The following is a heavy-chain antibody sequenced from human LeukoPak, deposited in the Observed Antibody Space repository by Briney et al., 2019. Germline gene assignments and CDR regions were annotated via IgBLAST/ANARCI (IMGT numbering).Heavy chain of an antibody. V-gene: IGHV3-30*02. D-gene: IGHD4-17*01. J-gene: IGHJ3*02. CDR3: ASPKPHADYGDYGGAFDI. Sequence: GGSLRLSCAASGFTFSSYGMHWVRQAPGKGLEWVAFIRYDGSNKYYADSVKGRFTISRDNSKNTLYLQMNSLRAEDTAVYYCASPKPHADYGDYGGAFDIWGQGTMVTVSS. CDR1: GFTFSSYG. CDR2: IRYDGSNK.